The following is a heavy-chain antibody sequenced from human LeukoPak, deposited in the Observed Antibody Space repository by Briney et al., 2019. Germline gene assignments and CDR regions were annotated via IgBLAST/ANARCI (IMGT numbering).Heavy chain of an antibody. CDR3: ARVGGRATAMADNWFDP. CDR1: GDSISSGDYY. CDR2: ISSSGST. Sequence: SQTLSLTCTVSGDSISSGDYYWSWIRQPAGKGLEWIGRISSSGSTNYNPSLKGRVTISVDTSKNQFSLKLSSVTAADTAVYYCARVGGRATAMADNWFDPWGQGTLVTVSS. V-gene: IGHV4-61*02. J-gene: IGHJ5*02. D-gene: IGHD5-18*01.